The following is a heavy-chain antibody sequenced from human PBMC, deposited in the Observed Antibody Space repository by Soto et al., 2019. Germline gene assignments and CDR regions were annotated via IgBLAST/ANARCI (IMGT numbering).Heavy chain of an antibody. Sequence: SETLSLTCTVSGGSSSSYYCSWFRQPPGKGLEWIGHMHYGGNSDHNPSLRSRVTMSVDTSKNQFSLELRSVTAADTAVYHGARLLRGDYTFDYCGQGTLVTVSS. CDR2: MHYGGNS. D-gene: IGHD4-17*01. CDR1: GGSSSSYY. J-gene: IGHJ4*02. V-gene: IGHV4-59*08. CDR3: ARLLRGDYTFDY.